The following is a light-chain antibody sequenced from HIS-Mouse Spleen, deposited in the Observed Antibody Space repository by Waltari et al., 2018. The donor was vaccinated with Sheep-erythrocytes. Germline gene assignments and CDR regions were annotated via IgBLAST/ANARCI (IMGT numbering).Light chain of an antibody. V-gene: IGKV2-28*01. Sequence: DIVMTQSPLSLPVTPGEPVSIPCRSSQSLLHRNGYNYLDWYLPKPGQSPQLLIYLGSNRASGVPDRFSGSGSGTDFTLKISRVEAEDVGVYYCMQALQTPLTFGGGTKVEIK. CDR3: MQALQTPLT. CDR2: LGS. CDR1: QSLLHRNGYNY. J-gene: IGKJ4*01.